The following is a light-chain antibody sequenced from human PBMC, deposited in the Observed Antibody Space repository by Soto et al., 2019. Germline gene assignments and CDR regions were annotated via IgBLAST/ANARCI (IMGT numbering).Light chain of an antibody. CDR2: GAS. J-gene: IGKJ3*01. CDR3: QQFGSSPGFT. CDR1: QSINSRY. V-gene: IGKV3-20*01. Sequence: EIVLTQSPGTLSLSPGERATLSCRDSQSINSRYLAWYQQKPGQAPRLLIYGASSRATGIPDRFSGRGSGTDCTLTISRLEPEDFAVYYCQQFGSSPGFTFGPGTIVDIK.